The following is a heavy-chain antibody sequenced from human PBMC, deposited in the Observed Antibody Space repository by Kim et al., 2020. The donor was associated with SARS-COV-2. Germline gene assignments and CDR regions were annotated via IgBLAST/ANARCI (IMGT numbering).Heavy chain of an antibody. J-gene: IGHJ6*02. Sequence: DSVKGRFTSARDNAKNSLYLQMNSLRAEDTALYYCARGSSGYYNYYYGMDVWGQGTTVTVSS. V-gene: IGHV3-20*03. D-gene: IGHD3-22*01. CDR3: ARGSSGYYNYYYGMDV.